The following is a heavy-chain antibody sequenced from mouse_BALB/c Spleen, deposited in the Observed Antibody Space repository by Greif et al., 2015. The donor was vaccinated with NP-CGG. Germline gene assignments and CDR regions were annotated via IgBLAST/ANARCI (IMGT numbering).Heavy chain of an antibody. CDR3: ARRNGYYAMDY. CDR2: INPSTGYT. V-gene: IGHV1-7*01. J-gene: IGHJ4*01. CDR1: GYTFTSYW. Sequence: QVQLKQSGAELAKPGASVKMSCKASGYTFTSYWMHWVKQRPGQGLEWIGYINPSTGYTEYNQKFKDKATLTADKSSSTAYMQLSSLTSEDSAVYYCARRNGYYAMDYWGQGTSVTVSS.